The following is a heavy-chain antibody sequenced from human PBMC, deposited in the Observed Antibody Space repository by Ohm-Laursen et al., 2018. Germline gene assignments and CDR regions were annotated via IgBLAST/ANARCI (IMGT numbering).Heavy chain of an antibody. Sequence: GTLSLTCGVYGGSLSGYYWTWIRQPPGKGLEWIGTIYHGGSTYYNPSLKSRVTISVDTSKNQFPLKLSSVTAADTALYYCARGLWWFDPWGQGTLVTVSS. CDR3: ARGLWWFDP. CDR2: IYHGGST. V-gene: IGHV4-34*01. J-gene: IGHJ5*02. CDR1: GGSLSGYY.